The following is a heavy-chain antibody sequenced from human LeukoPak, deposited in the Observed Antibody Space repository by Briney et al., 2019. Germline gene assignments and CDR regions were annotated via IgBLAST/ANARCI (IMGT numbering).Heavy chain of an antibody. CDR2: IYSGGST. D-gene: IGHD2-15*01. Sequence: PGGSLRLSCAASGFTVSSSYMSWVRRAPGKGLEWVSVIYSGGSTYYADSVKGRFTISRDNSKNTLYLQMNSLRAEDTAVYYCAKTSRYCSGGSCAHYYYYYGMDVWGQGTTVTVSS. CDR3: AKTSRYCSGGSCAHYYYYYGMDV. CDR1: GFTVSSSY. J-gene: IGHJ6*02. V-gene: IGHV3-66*02.